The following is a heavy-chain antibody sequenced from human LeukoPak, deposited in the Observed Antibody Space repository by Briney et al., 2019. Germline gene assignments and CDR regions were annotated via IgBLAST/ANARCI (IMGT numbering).Heavy chain of an antibody. D-gene: IGHD2-21*02. V-gene: IGHV3-23*01. CDR2: ISGSGGST. J-gene: IGHJ6*02. Sequence: GGSLRLSCAASGFIVRTDAMSWVRQAPGKGLEWVSAISGSGGSTYYADSVKGRFTISRDNSKNTLYLQMNSLRAEDTAVYYCAKTLAYCGGDCYSDTYYYYGMDVWGQGTTVTVSS. CDR3: AKTLAYCGGDCYSDTYYYYGMDV. CDR1: GFIVRTDA.